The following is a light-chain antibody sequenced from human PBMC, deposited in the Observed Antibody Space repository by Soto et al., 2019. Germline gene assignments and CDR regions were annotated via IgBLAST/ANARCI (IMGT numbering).Light chain of an antibody. CDR2: EVT. Sequence: QSVLTQPPSASGSLGQSVTISCTGTSSDVGGYNYVSWHQQHPGKAPKVMIYEVTKRPPGVPDRFSGSKSGNTASLTVSGVQAEDDADDYCSSFAGGGNPVLLGGGTKLTVL. V-gene: IGLV2-8*01. CDR3: SSFAGGGNPVL. J-gene: IGLJ2*01. CDR1: SSDVGGYNY.